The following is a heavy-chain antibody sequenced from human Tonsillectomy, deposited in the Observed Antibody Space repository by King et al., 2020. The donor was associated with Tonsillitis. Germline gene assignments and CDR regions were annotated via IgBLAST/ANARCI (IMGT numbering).Heavy chain of an antibody. CDR3: ARVGATSYY. J-gene: IGHJ4*02. V-gene: IGHV3-74*01. CDR1: GFTFSNYW. Sequence: VQLVESGGGLVQPGGSLRLSCAASGFTFSNYWMHWVRQVPGKGLVWLSRINSDGSITNYADSVKGRFTISRDNAKNTLYLQMNSLRAEDTAVYYCARVGATSYYWGQGTLVTVSS. D-gene: IGHD1-26*01. CDR2: INSDGSIT.